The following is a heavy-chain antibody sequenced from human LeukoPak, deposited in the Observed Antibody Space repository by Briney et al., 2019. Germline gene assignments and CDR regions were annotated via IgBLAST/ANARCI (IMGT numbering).Heavy chain of an antibody. V-gene: IGHV3-30*02. D-gene: IGHD5-24*01. Sequence: GGSLRLSCAASGFSFSGYGMHWVRQAPGKGLEWVAFIHYDGARSYYADSVKGRFTISRDNSKNTLYLQMNSLRAEDTAVYYCASGLGMATMSFDYWGQGTLVTVSS. CDR2: IHYDGARS. CDR3: ASGLGMATMSFDY. J-gene: IGHJ4*02. CDR1: GFSFSGYG.